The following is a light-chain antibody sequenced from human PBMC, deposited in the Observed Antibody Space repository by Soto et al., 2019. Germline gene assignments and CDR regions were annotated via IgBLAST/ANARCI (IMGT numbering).Light chain of an antibody. Sequence: EIVLTQSPGTLSLSPGERATLSCRASQSVSSSYLAWYQQKPGQAPRLLIYGASSRATGIPDRFSGSGSGTDSSLTISILEPEDFAVYYCQQYGSSPPELTFGGGTKVEIK. CDR3: QQYGSSPPELT. J-gene: IGKJ4*01. V-gene: IGKV3-20*01. CDR1: QSVSSSY. CDR2: GAS.